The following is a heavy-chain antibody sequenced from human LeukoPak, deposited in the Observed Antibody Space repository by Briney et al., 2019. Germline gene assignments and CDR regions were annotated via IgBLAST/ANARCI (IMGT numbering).Heavy chain of an antibody. J-gene: IGHJ4*02. V-gene: IGHV1-18*01. CDR3: ARDLDYCSGGSCGKTGY. Sequence: AASVKVSCKASGDSFSTYGISWVRQALGQGLEWMGWISAYNGNTNYAQKLQGRVTMTTDTSTSTAYMELRSLRSDDTAVYYCARDLDYCSGGSCGKTGYWGQGTLVTVSS. D-gene: IGHD2-15*01. CDR1: GDSFSTYG. CDR2: ISAYNGNT.